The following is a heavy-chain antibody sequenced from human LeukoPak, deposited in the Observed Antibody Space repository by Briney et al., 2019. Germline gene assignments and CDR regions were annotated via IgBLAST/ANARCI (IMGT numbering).Heavy chain of an antibody. CDR1: GYTFTSYG. J-gene: IGHJ5*02. D-gene: IGHD6-13*01. CDR2: ISAYNGNT. V-gene: IGHV1-18*01. Sequence: SVKVSCKTSGYTFTSYGSSWLRQAPGQGLEWMGGISAYNGNTKHAQKLQVRVTMTTATSTTTAYMERRRSRSKATAVYYCATDLIAAAVLAYWFDPWGQGTLVTVSS. CDR3: ATDLIAAAVLAYWFDP.